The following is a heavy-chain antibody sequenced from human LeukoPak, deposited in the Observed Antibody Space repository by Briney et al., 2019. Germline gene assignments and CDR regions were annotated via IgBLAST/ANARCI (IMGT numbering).Heavy chain of an antibody. CDR3: ARDNIISGDYWY. V-gene: IGHV1-69*01. Sequence: SVKVSCKASGGTFSSYAISWVRQAPGQGLEWMGGIIPIFGTANYAQKFQGRGTITADESTSTDYMALINLRSEDTAVYYCARDNIISGDYWYWGQVTLVTVS. D-gene: IGHD2-8*02. J-gene: IGHJ4*02. CDR1: GGTFSSYA. CDR2: IIPIFGTA.